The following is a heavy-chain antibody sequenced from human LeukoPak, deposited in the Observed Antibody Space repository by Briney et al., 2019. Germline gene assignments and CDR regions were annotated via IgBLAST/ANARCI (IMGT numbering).Heavy chain of an antibody. Sequence: SETLSLTCSVSGDAISGYYWSWIRQPAGKGLEWIGRIYTSGSTNYNPSLKSRVTISVDTSKNQFSLKLSSVTAADTAVYYCARDLAATGPNWFDPWGQGTLVTVSS. CDR2: IYTSGST. V-gene: IGHV4-4*07. J-gene: IGHJ5*02. CDR1: GDAISGYY. D-gene: IGHD6-13*01. CDR3: ARDLAATGPNWFDP.